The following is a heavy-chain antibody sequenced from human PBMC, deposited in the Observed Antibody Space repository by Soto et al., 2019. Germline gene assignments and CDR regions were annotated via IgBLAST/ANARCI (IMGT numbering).Heavy chain of an antibody. CDR3: ATMVHFGDYVTL. Sequence: QVQLQESGPGLVEPLETLSLSCSVSGGPVSSTPYFWNWIRQSPGKGLEWIGYVSDTETTNYNPSLKSRVTIALDRSNNHFSLKLTSVTAADTAVYYCATMVHFGDYVTLWGQGTLVTVSS. D-gene: IGHD4-17*01. J-gene: IGHJ3*01. CDR1: GGPVSSTPYF. CDR2: VSDTETT. V-gene: IGHV4-61*03.